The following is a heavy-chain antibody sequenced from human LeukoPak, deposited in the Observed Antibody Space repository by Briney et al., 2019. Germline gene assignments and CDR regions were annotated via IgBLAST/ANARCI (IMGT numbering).Heavy chain of an antibody. V-gene: IGHV1-2*02. Sequence: ASVKVSCKASGYTFTGYYMHWVRQAPGQGLEWMGWINPNSGGTNYAQRFQGRVTMTRDTSISTAYMELSRLRSDDTAVYYCATSGLWFGEFDPYFGYWGQGTLVTVSS. D-gene: IGHD3-10*01. CDR2: INPNSGGT. CDR1: GYTFTGYY. CDR3: ATSGLWFGEFDPYFGY. J-gene: IGHJ4*02.